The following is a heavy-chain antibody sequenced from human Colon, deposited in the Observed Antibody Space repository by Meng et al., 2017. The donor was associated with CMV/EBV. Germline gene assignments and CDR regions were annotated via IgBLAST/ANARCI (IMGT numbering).Heavy chain of an antibody. CDR1: GYTFTSYY. Sequence: KFSCKASGYTFTSYYMHWGRQAPGQGLEWMGIINPSGGSTSYAQKFQGRVTMTRDTSTSTVYMELSSLRSEDTAVYYCARGGIVVVPAYNWFDPWGQGTLVTVSS. CDR3: ARGGIVVVPAYNWFDP. J-gene: IGHJ5*02. V-gene: IGHV1-46*01. D-gene: IGHD2-2*01. CDR2: INPSGGST.